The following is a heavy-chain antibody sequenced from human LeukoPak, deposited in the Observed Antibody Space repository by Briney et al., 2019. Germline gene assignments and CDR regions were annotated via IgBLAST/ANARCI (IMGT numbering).Heavy chain of an antibody. CDR3: ARDLAEVFFDYYYYMDV. CDR1: GGTFSSYT. J-gene: IGHJ6*03. V-gene: IGHV1-69*04. CDR2: IIPILGIA. D-gene: IGHD3-3*01. Sequence: GASVKVSCKASGGTFSSYTISWVRQAPGQGLEWMGRIIPILGIANYAQKFQGRVTITADKSTSTAYMELSSLRSEDTAVYYCARDLAEVFFDYYYYMDVWGKGTTVTVSS.